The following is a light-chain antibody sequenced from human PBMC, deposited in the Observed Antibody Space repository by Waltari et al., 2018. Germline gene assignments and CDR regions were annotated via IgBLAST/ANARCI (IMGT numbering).Light chain of an antibody. CDR1: QSVGNN. J-gene: IGKJ2*01. CDR2: GAS. V-gene: IGKV3-15*01. Sequence: EVMMTQSPATLSVSPGERATLSCRASQSVGNNLAWFQERPGQAPRLLIVGASTRATGIPARFTGSGSGTEFTLTISSLQSEDFAVYYCQQYDKWLMYTFGQGTRVDFK. CDR3: QQYDKWLMYT.